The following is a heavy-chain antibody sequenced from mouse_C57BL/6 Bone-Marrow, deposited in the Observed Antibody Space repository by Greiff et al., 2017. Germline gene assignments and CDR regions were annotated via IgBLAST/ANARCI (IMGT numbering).Heavy chain of an antibody. Sequence: EVKVVESGGGLVQPGESLKLSCESNAYEFPSHDMSWVRKTPEKRLELVAAINSDGGSTYYPDTMERRFIISRDNTKKTLYLQMSSLRSEDTALYYCARLGNDYLYYFDYWGQGTTLTVSS. CDR2: INSDGGST. CDR1: AYEFPSHD. J-gene: IGHJ2*01. D-gene: IGHD2-4*01. CDR3: ARLGNDYLYYFDY. V-gene: IGHV5-2*01.